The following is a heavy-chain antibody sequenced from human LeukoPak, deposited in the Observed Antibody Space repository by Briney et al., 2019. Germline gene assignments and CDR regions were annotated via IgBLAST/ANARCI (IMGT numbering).Heavy chain of an antibody. Sequence: GSLRLSCAASGFTFRSYAMNWVRQPPGKGLEWVGEIYHSGRTNYNPSLKSRVTISLGKSKNQFSLNLNSVTAADTALSYCASSDGLPPRSDSSYDVFDYWGQGTLVTVSS. CDR2: IYHSGRT. V-gene: IGHV4-4*02. J-gene: IGHJ4*02. CDR1: GFTFRSYAM. D-gene: IGHD3-3*01. CDR3: ASSDGLPPRSDSSYDVFDY.